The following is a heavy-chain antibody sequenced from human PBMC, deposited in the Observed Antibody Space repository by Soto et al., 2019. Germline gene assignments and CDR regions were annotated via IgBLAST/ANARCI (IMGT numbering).Heavy chain of an antibody. Sequence: SVKVSCKASGGTFSSYAISWVRQAPGQGLEWMGGIIPIFGTANYAQKFQGRVTITADESTSTAYMELSSLRSEDTAVYYCARDLNYYDSSGYRGYWFDPWGQGTLVTVS. CDR2: IIPIFGTA. CDR3: ARDLNYYDSSGYRGYWFDP. CDR1: GGTFSSYA. J-gene: IGHJ5*02. V-gene: IGHV1-69*13. D-gene: IGHD3-22*01.